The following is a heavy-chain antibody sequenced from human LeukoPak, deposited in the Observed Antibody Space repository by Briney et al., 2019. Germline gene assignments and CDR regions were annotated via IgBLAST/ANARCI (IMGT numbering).Heavy chain of an antibody. CDR1: GFTFSSYS. V-gene: IGHV3-21*01. J-gene: IGHJ4*02. CDR3: AREGYSYGDFDY. D-gene: IGHD5-18*01. Sequence: KPGGSLRLSCAASGFTFSSYSMNWVRQAPGKGLEWVSSISSSSSYIYYADSVKGRFTISRDNAKNSLYLQMNSLRAEDTAVYYCAREGYSYGDFDYWGQGTLVTVSS. CDR2: ISSSSSYI.